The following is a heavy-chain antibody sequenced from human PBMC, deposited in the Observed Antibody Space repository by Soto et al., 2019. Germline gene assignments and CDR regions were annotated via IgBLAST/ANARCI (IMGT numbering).Heavy chain of an antibody. J-gene: IGHJ4*02. Sequence: QVQLVQSGAEVKKPGASVKVSCKASGYTFTNYYMHWVRQAPGQGLEWMGIINPSGGSTNYAQKFQGRVTLTRDTSTATVFMELSSLRSEDTAIYYCARGVAAVGASLWGQGTLVTVSS. CDR1: GYTFTNYY. CDR2: INPSGGST. D-gene: IGHD1-26*01. V-gene: IGHV1-46*01. CDR3: ARGVAAVGASL.